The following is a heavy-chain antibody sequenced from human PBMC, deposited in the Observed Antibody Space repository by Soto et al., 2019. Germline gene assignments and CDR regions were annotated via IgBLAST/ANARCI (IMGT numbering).Heavy chain of an antibody. V-gene: IGHV3-30*18. J-gene: IGHJ4*02. CDR2: ISYDGSNK. Sequence: PGGSLRLSCASSGFNFSSYGMHWVRQAPGKGLEWVAVISYDGSNKYYADSVKGRFTISRDNSKNTLYLQMNSLRAEDTAVYYCAKITYGSGSYYPGDYWGQGTLVTVSS. CDR3: AKITYGSGSYYPGDY. CDR1: GFNFSSYG. D-gene: IGHD3-10*01.